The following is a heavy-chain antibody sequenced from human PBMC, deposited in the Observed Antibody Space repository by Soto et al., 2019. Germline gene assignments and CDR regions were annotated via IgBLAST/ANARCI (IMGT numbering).Heavy chain of an antibody. CDR2: INPNSGGT. Sequence: ASVKVSCKASGYTFTGYYMHWVRQAPGQGLEWMGWINPNSGGTNYAQKFQGWVTMTRGTSISTAYMELSRLRSDDTAVYYCARDGGDGSGSPGGFDPWGQGTLVTVSS. CDR3: ARDGGDGSGSPGGFDP. CDR1: GYTFTGYY. D-gene: IGHD3-10*01. J-gene: IGHJ5*02. V-gene: IGHV1-2*04.